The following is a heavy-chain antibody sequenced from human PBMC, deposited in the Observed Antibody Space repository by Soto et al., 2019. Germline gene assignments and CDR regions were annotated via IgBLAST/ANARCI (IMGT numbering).Heavy chain of an antibody. CDR2: IWYDGTNK. J-gene: IGHJ3*02. CDR1: VFTFSSYG. Sequence: GPLRLSCAASVFTFSSYGMHWVRQAPGKGLEWVAVIWYDGTNKYYVDSVKGRFTISKDNSKNTLYLQMNSLRAEDTAIYYCARDIGDQTSRWTDAFDIWGQGTMVTVSS. V-gene: IGHV3-33*01. D-gene: IGHD6-13*01. CDR3: ARDIGDQTSRWTDAFDI.